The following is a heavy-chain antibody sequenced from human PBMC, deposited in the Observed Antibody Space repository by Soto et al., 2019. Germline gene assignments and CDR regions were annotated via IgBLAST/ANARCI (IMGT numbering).Heavy chain of an antibody. D-gene: IGHD2-2*03. Sequence: GASVKVSCKASGYTFTSYGISWVRQAPGQGLEWMGWISAYNGNTNYAQKLRGRVTMTTDTSTSTAYMELRSLRSDDTAVYYCARDLGYCSSTSCSYLGYYYYMEVWGKGTTVTVSS. CDR1: GYTFTSYG. CDR3: ARDLGYCSSTSCSYLGYYYYMEV. V-gene: IGHV1-18*01. J-gene: IGHJ6*03. CDR2: ISAYNGNT.